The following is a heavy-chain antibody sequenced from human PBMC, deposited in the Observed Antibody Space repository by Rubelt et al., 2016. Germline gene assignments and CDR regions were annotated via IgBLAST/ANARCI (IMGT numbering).Heavy chain of an antibody. CDR3: ASRGRYYGSGSYPPRTGIVDY. J-gene: IGHJ4*02. D-gene: IGHD3-10*01. V-gene: IGHV3-33*01. CDR2: IWYDGSNK. Sequence: APGKGLEWVAVIWYDGSNKYYADSVKGRFTISRDNSKNTLYLQMNSLRAEDTAVYYCASRGRYYGSGSYPPRTGIVDYWGQGTLVTVSS.